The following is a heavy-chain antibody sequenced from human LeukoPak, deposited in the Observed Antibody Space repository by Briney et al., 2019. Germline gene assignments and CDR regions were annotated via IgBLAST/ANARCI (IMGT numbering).Heavy chain of an antibody. CDR1: GGSFSGYY. J-gene: IGHJ4*02. Sequence: SETLSLTCVVYGGSFSGYYCSWIRQPPGKGLEWIGEINHSGSTNYNPSLKSRVTISVDTSKNQFSLKLSSVTAADTAVYYCARGRDIVVVVAAFDYWGQGTLVTVAP. D-gene: IGHD2-15*01. V-gene: IGHV4-34*01. CDR2: INHSGST. CDR3: ARGRDIVVVVAAFDY.